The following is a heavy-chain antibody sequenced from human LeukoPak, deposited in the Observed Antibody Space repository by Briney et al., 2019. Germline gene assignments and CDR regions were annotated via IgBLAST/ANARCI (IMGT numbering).Heavy chain of an antibody. CDR1: GGSISGYY. Sequence: SETLSLTCTVSGGSISGYYWTWIRQPPGKGLEWICYIYYSGSTNYNPSLKGRVTFSLDTSKTQFSLKLRSVTAADTAVYYYAREVGCHDSRASQHWAQGTVVPVSS. J-gene: IGHJ1*01. CDR3: AREVGCHDSRASQH. V-gene: IGHV4-59*01. D-gene: IGHD3-22*01. CDR2: IYYSGST.